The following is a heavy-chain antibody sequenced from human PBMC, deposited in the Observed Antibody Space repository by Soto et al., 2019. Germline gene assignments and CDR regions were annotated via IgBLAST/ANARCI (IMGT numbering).Heavy chain of an antibody. CDR3: ARVASSWSFDAFDI. D-gene: IGHD6-13*01. CDR2: IIPIFGTA. Sequence: SVKVSCKASGGTFSSYAISWVRQAPGQGLEWMGGIIPIFGTANYAQKLQGRVTMTTDTSTSTAYMELRSLRSDDTAVYYCARVASSWSFDAFDIWGQGTIVTVSS. CDR1: GGTFSSYA. V-gene: IGHV1-69*05. J-gene: IGHJ3*02.